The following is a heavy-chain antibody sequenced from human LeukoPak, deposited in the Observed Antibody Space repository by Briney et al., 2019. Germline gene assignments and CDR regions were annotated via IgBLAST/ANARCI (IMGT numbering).Heavy chain of an antibody. D-gene: IGHD1-26*01. CDR2: IASSSYT. V-gene: IGHV3-21*05. CDR3: ARGGGGGGSYDGEEFDY. Sequence: GGSLRLSCAASGFTLSTYNTHWVRQAPGKGLEWVSYIASSSYTNYADSVKGRFTISRDNAKNSLYLQMNSLRAEDTAVYYCARGGGGGGSYDGEEFDYWGQGTLVTVSS. CDR1: GFTLSTYN. J-gene: IGHJ4*02.